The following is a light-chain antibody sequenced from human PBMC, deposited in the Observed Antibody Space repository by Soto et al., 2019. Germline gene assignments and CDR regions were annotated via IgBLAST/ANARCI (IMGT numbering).Light chain of an antibody. CDR2: EVG. V-gene: IGLV2-14*01. CDR3: SSYTSSNTEV. CDR1: SCDVGGFNY. J-gene: IGLJ1*01. Sequence: QSVLTQPASVSGSPGQSITISCTGTSCDVGGFNYVSWYQHHPGKAPKLIIYEVGNRPSGVSNRFSGSKSGNTASLTISGLQAEDETDYYCSSYTSSNTEVFGTGTKLTVL.